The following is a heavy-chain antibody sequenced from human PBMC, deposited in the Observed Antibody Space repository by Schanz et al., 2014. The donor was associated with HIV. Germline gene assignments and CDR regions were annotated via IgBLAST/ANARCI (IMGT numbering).Heavy chain of an antibody. J-gene: IGHJ4*02. D-gene: IGHD2-15*01. CDR1: GFHFSGAA. CDR3: CKPGVCHGAGCNSDGQYYLDF. Sequence: EVQLVESGGGLVQPGGSLKLSCIASGFHFSGAAMHWVRQASGKGLEWVGRIRSKTKNNATTYAASLKSRFIISREDSKNTTYLQVKSLKSEHTTIYYCCKPGVCHGAGCNSDGQYYLDFWGQGTLVTVSS. V-gene: IGHV3-73*01. CDR2: IRSKTKNNAT.